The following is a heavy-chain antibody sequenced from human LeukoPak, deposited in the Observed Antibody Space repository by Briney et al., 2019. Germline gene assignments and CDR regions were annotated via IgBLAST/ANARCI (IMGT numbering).Heavy chain of an antibody. CDR1: GGTFNSYA. V-gene: IGHV1-69*13. Sequence: ASVKVSCKASGGTFNSYAISWVRQAPGQGLEWLGGVIPIFGTANYAQKFQGRVTITADESTSTAYMELSSLRSEDTAVYYCARVVGATPYFDYWGQGTLVTVSS. J-gene: IGHJ4*02. CDR3: ARVVGATPYFDY. D-gene: IGHD1-26*01. CDR2: VIPIFGTA.